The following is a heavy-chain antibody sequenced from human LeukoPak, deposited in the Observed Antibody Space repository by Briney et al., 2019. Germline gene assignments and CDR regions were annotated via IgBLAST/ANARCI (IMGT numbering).Heavy chain of an antibody. CDR3: ARSFRGDNWNDNWFDP. CDR1: GFTFNNYS. J-gene: IGHJ5*02. D-gene: IGHD1-1*01. V-gene: IGHV3-21*01. CDR2: ITSTSSYI. Sequence: GGSLRLSCAASGFTFNNYSINCVRQAPGKGLEWVSSITSTSSYIYYADSVKGRFTISRDNAKNSLYLQMNSLRAEDTAMYYCARSFRGDNWNDNWFDPWGQGTLVTVSS.